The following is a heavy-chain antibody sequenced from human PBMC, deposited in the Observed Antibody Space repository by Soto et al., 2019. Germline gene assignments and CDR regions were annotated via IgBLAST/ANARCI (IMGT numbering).Heavy chain of an antibody. J-gene: IGHJ4*02. CDR2: INHSGST. CDR1: GGSFSGYY. V-gene: IGHV4-34*01. CDR3: ARDKITGLFDY. Sequence: QVQLQQWGAGLLKPSETLSLTCAVYGGSFSGYYWTWIRQPPGTGLEWIGEINHSGSTNYNPSLKRRVTISVVTSKNQFSLKLTSVTAADPAVYYCARDKITGLFDYWGQGTLVTVSS. D-gene: IGHD2-8*02.